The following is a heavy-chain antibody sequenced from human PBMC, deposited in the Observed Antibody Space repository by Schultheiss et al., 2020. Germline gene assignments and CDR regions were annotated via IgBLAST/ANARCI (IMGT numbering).Heavy chain of an antibody. J-gene: IGHJ2*01. D-gene: IGHD6-13*01. Sequence: SETLSLTCTVSGGSISSGGYYWSWIRQHPGKGLEWIGYIYYSGSTYYNPSLKSRVTISVDTSKNQFSLKLSSVTAADTAVYYCARDRGSSWYRNWYFDLWGRGTLVTVSS. CDR1: GGSISSGGYY. CDR3: ARDRGSSWYRNWYFDL. V-gene: IGHV4-31*03. CDR2: IYYSGST.